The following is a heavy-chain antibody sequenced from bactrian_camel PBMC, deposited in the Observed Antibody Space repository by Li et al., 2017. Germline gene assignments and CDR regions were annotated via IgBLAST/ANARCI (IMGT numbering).Heavy chain of an antibody. Sequence: VQLVESGGGLVQPGGSRRLSCAASGFTFSTVYMGWVRQAPGKGLEWVSSVRIDGMTYYADSVKGRFTISRDNVKNTLYLQMNSLKSEDAALYYCAARETYGITGFGYWGQGTQVTV. J-gene: IGHJ6*01. CDR2: VRIDGMT. CDR1: GFTFSTVY. V-gene: IGHV3S10*01. D-gene: IGHD3*01. CDR3: AARETYGITGFGY.